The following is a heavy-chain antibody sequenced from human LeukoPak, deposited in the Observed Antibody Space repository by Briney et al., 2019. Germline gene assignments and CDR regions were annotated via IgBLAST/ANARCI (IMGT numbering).Heavy chain of an antibody. CDR2: ISGSGGST. Sequence: GGFLRLSCAASGFTFSSYAMSWVRQAPGKGLEWVSAISGSGGSTYYADSVKGRFTISRDNSKNTLYLQMNSLRAEDTAVYYCAKDGTYYYDSSGPPFDYWGQGTLVTVSS. CDR1: GFTFSSYA. V-gene: IGHV3-23*01. CDR3: AKDGTYYYDSSGPPFDY. D-gene: IGHD3-22*01. J-gene: IGHJ4*02.